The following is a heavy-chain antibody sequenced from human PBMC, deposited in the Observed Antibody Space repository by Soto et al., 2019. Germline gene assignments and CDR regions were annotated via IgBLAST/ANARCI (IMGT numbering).Heavy chain of an antibody. V-gene: IGHV1-69*01. CDR3: ARKAAPGSSYFDY. CDR1: GDTFSRFS. Sequence: QVQLVQTGAEVKKPGSSVKVSCKASGDTFSRFSLNWVRQAPGQGPEWMGGITPLSGTAYYAQKFQGRVTITADESTTTVFMELSRLTSDDTAGYYCARKAAPGSSYFDYWGQGTLVTVSS. D-gene: IGHD6-13*01. J-gene: IGHJ4*02. CDR2: ITPLSGTA.